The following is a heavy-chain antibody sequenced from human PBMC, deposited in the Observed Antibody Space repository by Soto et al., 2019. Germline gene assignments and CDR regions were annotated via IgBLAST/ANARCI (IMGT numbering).Heavy chain of an antibody. CDR2: IMTVFYTT. D-gene: IGHD7-27*01. V-gene: IGHV1-69*06. CDR3: AREAPLGRGRIFDH. J-gene: IGHJ4*02. CDR1: GGTFSSQS. Sequence: QVQLVQSEAGVKQPGSSVKVSCKASGGTFSSQSFSWVRQAPGQGPEWMGEIMTVFYTTHYAQNFQDRLTSSADKSTKTVYMELSSLRAEDTAVYFCAREAPLGRGRIFDHWGQGTLVTVSS.